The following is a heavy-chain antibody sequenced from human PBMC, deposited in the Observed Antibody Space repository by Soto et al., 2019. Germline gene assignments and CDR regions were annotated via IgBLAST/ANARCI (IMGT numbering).Heavy chain of an antibody. J-gene: IGHJ4*02. V-gene: IGHV4-59*12. CDR2: IYDNGIT. Sequence: QVVLQESGPGLVKPSETLSLTCSVSGRSITSYSWSWVRQRPGKGLEWIGYIYDNGITSKNPSLKSRVTMSADTSQNQFSLKLTYVTGADTAVYYCARTYDSNVYANEFDSWGQGILVTVTS. CDR3: ARTYDSNVYANEFDS. CDR1: GRSITSYS. D-gene: IGHD3-22*01.